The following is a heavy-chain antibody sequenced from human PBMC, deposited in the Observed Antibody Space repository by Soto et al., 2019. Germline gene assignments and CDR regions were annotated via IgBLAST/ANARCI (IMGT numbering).Heavy chain of an antibody. CDR1: GYSFTNYG. CDR2: ISAYNGNT. D-gene: IGHD6-19*01. CDR3: ARDRGVPPPVAGNTHYYYYMDV. V-gene: IGHV1-18*01. Sequence: QDQLVQSGVEVKKPGASVKVSCKASGYSFTNYGITWVRQAPGQGFEWMGWISAYNGNTNYAQKFQGRVTLTTDASTSTADLELRSLRSDDTAVYYCARDRGVPPPVAGNTHYYYYMDVWGKGTTVTVSS. J-gene: IGHJ6*03.